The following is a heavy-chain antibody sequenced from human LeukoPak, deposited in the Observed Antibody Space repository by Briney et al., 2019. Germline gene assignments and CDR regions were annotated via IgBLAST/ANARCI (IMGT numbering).Heavy chain of an antibody. D-gene: IGHD4-11*01. CDR1: GGSISSYY. Sequence: SETLSLTCTVSGGSISSYYWSWIRQPPGKGLEWIGYIYYSGSTNYNPSLKSRVTISVDTSKNQFSLKLSSVTAADTAVYYCARTYSSAGSHDYWGQGTLVTVSS. CDR2: IYYSGST. CDR3: ARTYSSAGSHDY. V-gene: IGHV4-59*01. J-gene: IGHJ4*02.